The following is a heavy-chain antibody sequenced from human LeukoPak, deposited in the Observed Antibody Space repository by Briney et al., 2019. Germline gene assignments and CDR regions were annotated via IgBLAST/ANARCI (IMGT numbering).Heavy chain of an antibody. D-gene: IGHD2-2*01. Sequence: GASVKVSCKVSGYNLTDLSMHWVRQAPGQGLEWMGIINPSGGSTSYAQKFQGRVTMTRDMSTSTVYMELSSLRSEDTAVYYCARASYQLPNWFDPWGQGTLVTVSS. CDR1: GYNLTDLS. V-gene: IGHV1-46*01. CDR3: ARASYQLPNWFDP. J-gene: IGHJ5*02. CDR2: INPSGGST.